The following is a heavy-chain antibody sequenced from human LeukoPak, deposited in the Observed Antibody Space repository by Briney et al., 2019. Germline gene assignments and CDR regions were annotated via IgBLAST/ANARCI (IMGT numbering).Heavy chain of an antibody. CDR2: INPNSGGT. Sequence: ASVKVSCKASGYTFTGYYMHWVRQAPGQGLEWMGWINPNSGGTNYAQKFQGRVTMTRDTSISTAYMELSRLRSDDTAVYYCARDRGYSYGYWDYWGQGTLVTVSS. D-gene: IGHD5-18*01. V-gene: IGHV1-2*02. CDR1: GYTFTGYY. J-gene: IGHJ4*02. CDR3: ARDRGYSYGYWDY.